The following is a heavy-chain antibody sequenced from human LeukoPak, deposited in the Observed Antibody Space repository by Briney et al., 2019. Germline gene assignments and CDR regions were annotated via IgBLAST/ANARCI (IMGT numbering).Heavy chain of an antibody. J-gene: IGHJ3*02. CDR1: GGSISSYH. Sequence: PSETLSLTCTVSGGSISSYHWSWIRQPPGKGLEWIGYIYYSGTTNDNPSLKSRVTISVDTSKNQFSLKLSSVTAADTAVYYCARTGGSHNAFHIWGQGTMVTVSS. V-gene: IGHV4-59*01. CDR2: IYYSGTT. D-gene: IGHD3-16*01. CDR3: ARTGGSHNAFHI.